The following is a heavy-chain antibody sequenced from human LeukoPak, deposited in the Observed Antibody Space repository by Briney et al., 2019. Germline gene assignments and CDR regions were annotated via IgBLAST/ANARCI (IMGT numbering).Heavy chain of an antibody. D-gene: IGHD3-10*01. Sequence: GGSLRLSCAASGFTFSSYAMHWVRQAPGKGLEWVAVISYDGSNKYYADSVKGRFTISRDNSKNTLYLQMNSLRAEDTAAYYCARESGFGELLFDYWGQGTLVTVSS. CDR1: GFTFSSYA. V-gene: IGHV3-30*04. J-gene: IGHJ4*02. CDR3: ARESGFGELLFDY. CDR2: ISYDGSNK.